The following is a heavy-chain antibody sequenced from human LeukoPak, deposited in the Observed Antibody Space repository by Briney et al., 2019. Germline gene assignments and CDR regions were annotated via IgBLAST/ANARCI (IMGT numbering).Heavy chain of an antibody. V-gene: IGHV3-33*01. CDR3: ARDFAAGGYYDSSGPYFDY. D-gene: IGHD3-22*01. CDR1: GFTFSSYG. CDR2: IWYDGSNK. Sequence: GGSLRPSCAASGFTFSSYGMHWVRQAPGKGLEWVAVIWYDGSNKYYAGSVKGRFTISRDNSKNTLYLQMNSLRAEDTAVYYCARDFAAGGYYDSSGPYFDYWGQGTLVTVSS. J-gene: IGHJ4*02.